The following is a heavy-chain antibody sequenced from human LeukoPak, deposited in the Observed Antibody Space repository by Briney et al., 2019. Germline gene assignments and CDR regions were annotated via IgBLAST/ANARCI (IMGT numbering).Heavy chain of an antibody. CDR3: ARGDGYNFFDY. D-gene: IGHD5-24*01. Sequence: GGSLRLSCAASGFTFSTFAMTWVRQGPGKGLEWVSSIDGSGAGTYYADSVKGRFTISRDNSENTLYLQMKSLRAEDTAVYYCARGDGYNFFDYWGQGTLVTVSS. CDR2: IDGSGAGT. J-gene: IGHJ4*02. CDR1: GFTFSTFA. V-gene: IGHV3-23*01.